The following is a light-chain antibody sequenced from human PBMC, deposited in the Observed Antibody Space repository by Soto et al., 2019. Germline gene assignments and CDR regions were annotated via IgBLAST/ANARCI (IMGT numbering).Light chain of an antibody. CDR1: QYISSF. Sequence: IQLTQPPSSLSATIGDRVSITYRASQYISSFLSWYQQKPGKAPKLLIYAASTLQSGVPSRFSGSGSGTDFTLTISSLQPEDFATYFCQQLNSYPLTFGQGTRLEIK. J-gene: IGKJ5*01. CDR2: AAS. V-gene: IGKV1-9*01. CDR3: QQLNSYPLT.